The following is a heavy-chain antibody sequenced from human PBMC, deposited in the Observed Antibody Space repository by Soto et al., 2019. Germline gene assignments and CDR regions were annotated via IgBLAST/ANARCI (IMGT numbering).Heavy chain of an antibody. J-gene: IGHJ3*02. D-gene: IGHD4-17*01. Sequence: GGSLRLSCAASGFTFSSYSMNWVRQAPGKGLEWVSSISSSSSYIYYADSVKGRFTISRDNAKNSLYLQMNRLRAEDTAVYYCARKMTTVTTSAFDIWGQGTMVTVSS. CDR2: ISSSSSYI. CDR3: ARKMTTVTTSAFDI. CDR1: GFTFSSYS. V-gene: IGHV3-21*01.